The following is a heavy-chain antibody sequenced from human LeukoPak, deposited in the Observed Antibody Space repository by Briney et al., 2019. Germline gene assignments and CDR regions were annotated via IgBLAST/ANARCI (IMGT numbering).Heavy chain of an antibody. J-gene: IGHJ4*02. D-gene: IGHD2-2*01. V-gene: IGHV1-46*01. CDR2: INPSGGIT. CDR1: GYIFTSYY. CDR3: ARGVDCSSTSCYAAGDY. Sequence: GASVKVSCKPSGYIFTSYYIHWVRQAPGQGLEWMGIINPSGGITTYAQEFQGRVTMTRDTSTSTVYMELSSLRSDDTAVYYCARGVDCSSTSCYAAGDYWGQGTLVTVSS.